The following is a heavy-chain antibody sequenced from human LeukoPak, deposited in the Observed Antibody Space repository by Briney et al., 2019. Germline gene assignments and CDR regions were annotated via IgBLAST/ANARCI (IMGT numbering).Heavy chain of an antibody. D-gene: IGHD5-24*01. CDR2: ISYDGSNK. Sequence: PGESLRLSCAASGFTFSSYAMHWVRQAPGKGLEWVAVISYDGSNKYYADSVKGRFTISRDNSKNTLYLQMNSLRAEDTAVYYCATEPTSNVEMATIRFDYWGQGTLVTVSS. V-gene: IGHV3-30*04. CDR1: GFTFSSYA. CDR3: ATEPTSNVEMATIRFDY. J-gene: IGHJ4*02.